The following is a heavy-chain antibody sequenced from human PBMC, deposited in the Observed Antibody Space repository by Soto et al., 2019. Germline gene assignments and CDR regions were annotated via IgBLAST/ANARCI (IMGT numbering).Heavy chain of an antibody. CDR3: ARGKSLYDFWSGPFDP. V-gene: IGHV1-18*01. Sequence: ASVKVSCKASGYTFTSYGISWVRQAPGQGLEWMGWISAYNGNTNYAQKLQGRVTMTTDTSTSTAYMELRSLRSDDTAVYYCARGKSLYDFWSGPFDPWGQGTLVTVSS. D-gene: IGHD3-3*01. J-gene: IGHJ5*02. CDR2: ISAYNGNT. CDR1: GYTFTSYG.